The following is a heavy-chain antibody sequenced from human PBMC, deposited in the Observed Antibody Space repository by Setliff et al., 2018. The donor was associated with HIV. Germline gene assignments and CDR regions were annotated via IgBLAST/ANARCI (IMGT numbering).Heavy chain of an antibody. CDR1: GYTFTSYY. CDR3: ARGLGNFVPDLIGYFDY. V-gene: IGHV1-69*13. CDR2: IIPIFGTA. D-gene: IGHD3-3*02. J-gene: IGHJ4*02. Sequence: SVKVSCKASGYTFTSYYIHWVRQAPGQGLEWMGGIIPIFGTANYAQKFQGRVTITADEYTTTSYMELRNLRSEDTASYYCARGLGNFVPDLIGYFDYWGQGTLVTVS.